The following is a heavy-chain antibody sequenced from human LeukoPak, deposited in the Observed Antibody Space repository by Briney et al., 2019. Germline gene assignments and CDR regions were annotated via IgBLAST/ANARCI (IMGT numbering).Heavy chain of an antibody. CDR1: GGSFSGYY. D-gene: IGHD5-24*01. V-gene: IGHV4-34*01. J-gene: IGHJ4*02. Sequence: SETLSLTCAVYGGSFSGYYWSWIRQPPGKGLEWIGEINHSGSTNYNPSLKSRVTISVDTSKNQFSLKLSSVTAADTAVYYCARGVMATINPYFDYWGQGTLVTVSS. CDR3: ARGVMATINPYFDY. CDR2: INHSGST.